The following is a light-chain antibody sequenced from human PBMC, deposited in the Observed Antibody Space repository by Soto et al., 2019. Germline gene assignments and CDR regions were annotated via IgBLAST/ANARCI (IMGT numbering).Light chain of an antibody. CDR1: QDISNY. CDR2: DAS. V-gene: IGKV1-33*01. CDR3: KQYDNPMYT. Sequence: DIQMTQSPSSLSASVGDRVTITCQASQDISNYLNWYQQKPGKAPKLLIYDASNLETGVPSRFSGSGSGTDFTFTISSLQPEDIATYYCKQYDNPMYTVGQGTKLEIK. J-gene: IGKJ2*01.